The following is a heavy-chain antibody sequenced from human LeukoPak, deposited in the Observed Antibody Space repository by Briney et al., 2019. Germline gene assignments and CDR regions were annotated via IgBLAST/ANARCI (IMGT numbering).Heavy chain of an antibody. CDR3: ARSYGAPDY. Sequence: GGSLRLSCAASGLTFSSYAMHWVRQAPGKGLEWVAVISYDGSNKYYADSVKGRFTIPRDNSKNTLYLQMNSLRAEDSAVYYCARSYGAPDYWGQGTLVTVSS. CDR2: ISYDGSNK. D-gene: IGHD3-16*01. V-gene: IGHV3-30-3*01. CDR1: GLTFSSYA. J-gene: IGHJ4*02.